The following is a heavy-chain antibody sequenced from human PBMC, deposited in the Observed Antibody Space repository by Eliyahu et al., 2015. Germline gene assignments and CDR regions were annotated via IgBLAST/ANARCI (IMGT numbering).Heavy chain of an antibody. CDR3: ARHWLDSWYLFDY. Sequence: QLQLQESGPGLVKPSETLSLTCTVSGGSIXSSSYYWGWIRQPPGKGLEWIGSIYYXGSTYYNPSLKSRVTISVDTSKNQFSLKLSSVTAADTAVYYCARHWLDSWYLFDYWGQGTLVTVSS. CDR2: IYYXGST. D-gene: IGHD6-13*01. CDR1: GGSIXSSSYY. V-gene: IGHV4-39*01. J-gene: IGHJ4*02.